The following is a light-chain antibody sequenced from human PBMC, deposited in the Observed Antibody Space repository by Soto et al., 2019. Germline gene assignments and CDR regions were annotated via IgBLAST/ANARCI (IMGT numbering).Light chain of an antibody. CDR3: AAWDDSLNGYV. CDR1: SSNIGSNT. V-gene: IGLV1-44*01. Sequence: QSVLTQPPSASGTPGQRVTISCSGSSSNIGSNTVNWYQQLPGTAPKLLIYSNNQRHSGVPVRFSGSKSGTSASLAISGLQSEDEADYYCAAWDDSLNGYVFGTGTKLTVL. J-gene: IGLJ1*01. CDR2: SNN.